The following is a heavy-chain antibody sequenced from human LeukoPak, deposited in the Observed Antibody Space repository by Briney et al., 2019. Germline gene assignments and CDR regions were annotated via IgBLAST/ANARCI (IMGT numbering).Heavy chain of an antibody. CDR2: ISGSGGST. J-gene: IGHJ4*02. CDR1: GFTFSSYA. Sequence: GGSLRLSCAASGFTFSSYAMSWVRQAPRKGLEWVSGISGSGGSTYYADSVKGRFTISRDTSKNTLYLQMNSLRAEDTAVYYCAKVENTARGYFDYWGQGTLVTVSS. D-gene: IGHD2/OR15-2a*01. V-gene: IGHV3-23*01. CDR3: AKVENTARGYFDY.